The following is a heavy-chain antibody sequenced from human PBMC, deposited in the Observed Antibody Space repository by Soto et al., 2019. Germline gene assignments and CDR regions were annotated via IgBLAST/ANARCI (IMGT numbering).Heavy chain of an antibody. CDR1: VFTFSSYV. Sequence: GRSLRLSCAASVFTFSSYVMSLARQAPGKGLEWISVISGGGDYIYHADPVKGRFTISRDNSKNTLDLQIHSLRAEDTAVYYCAKEEYSGYDLYYGMDVWGQGTRVTVSS. J-gene: IGHJ6*02. CDR2: ISGGGDYI. V-gene: IGHV3-23*01. D-gene: IGHD5-12*01. CDR3: AKEEYSGYDLYYGMDV.